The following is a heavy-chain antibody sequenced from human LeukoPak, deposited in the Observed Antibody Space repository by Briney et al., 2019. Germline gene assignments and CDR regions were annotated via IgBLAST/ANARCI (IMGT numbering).Heavy chain of an antibody. CDR1: GGSFSGYY. CDR3: ARGGRGYFGKFRGVYAFDI. CDR2: INHSGST. V-gene: IGHV4-34*01. J-gene: IGHJ3*02. Sequence: SETLSLTCAVYGGSFSGYYWSWIRQPPGKGLEWIGEINHSGSTNYNPSLKSRVTISVDTSKNQFSLKLSSVTAADTAVYYCARGGRGYFGKFRGVYAFDIWGQGTMVTVSS. D-gene: IGHD3-9*01.